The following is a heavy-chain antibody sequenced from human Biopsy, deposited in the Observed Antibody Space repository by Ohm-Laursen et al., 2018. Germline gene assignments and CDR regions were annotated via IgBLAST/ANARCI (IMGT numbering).Heavy chain of an antibody. V-gene: IGHV1-2*02. J-gene: IGHJ4*02. Sequence: SVKVSCKASGDAFLGYYLHWVRQAPGQGLEWMGSVYPNSGDTDFAQKFQGRVSMTRDTSISTAYLELSSLRSDDTAIYYCARDLLEWSLPSWGQGTLVTVSS. CDR1: GDAFLGYY. CDR2: VYPNSGDT. D-gene: IGHD3-3*01. CDR3: ARDLLEWSLPS.